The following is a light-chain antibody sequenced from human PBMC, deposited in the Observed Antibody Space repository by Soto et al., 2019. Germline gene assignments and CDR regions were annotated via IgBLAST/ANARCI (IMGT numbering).Light chain of an antibody. CDR3: QQYNNWMT. Sequence: EIVMTQSPATLSVSPGERATLSCRASQSVSSNLAWYQQKPGQAPRLLTYGASTRATGIPARCSCSGSGTEFTLTISSLQSEDFAVYYGQQYNNWMTFGQGTKVEIK. J-gene: IGKJ1*01. V-gene: IGKV3-15*01. CDR1: QSVSSN. CDR2: GAS.